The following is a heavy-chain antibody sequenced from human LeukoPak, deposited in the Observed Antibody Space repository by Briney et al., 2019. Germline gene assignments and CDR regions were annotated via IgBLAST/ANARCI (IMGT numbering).Heavy chain of an antibody. D-gene: IGHD1-26*01. CDR2: IYYSGST. CDR1: GGSISSSSYY. Sequence: SETLSLTCTVSGGSISSSSYYWGWIRQPPGKGLEWIGSIYYSGSTNYNPSLKSRFTILVDTSKNQFSLKLSSVTAADTAVYYCARGSGSYPGWGQGTLVTVSS. CDR3: ARGSGSYPG. V-gene: IGHV4-39*07. J-gene: IGHJ4*02.